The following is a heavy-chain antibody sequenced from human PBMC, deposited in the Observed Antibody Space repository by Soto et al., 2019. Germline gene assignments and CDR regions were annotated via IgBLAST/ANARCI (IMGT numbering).Heavy chain of an antibody. D-gene: IGHD2-2*01. CDR3: AKDFRGYCSSTSCSKGFDP. V-gene: IGHV3-30*18. Sequence: PGGSLRLSCAASGFTFSSYGMHWVRQAPGKGLEWVAVISYDGSNKYYADSVKGRFTISRDNSKNTLYLQMNSLRAEDTAVYYCAKDFRGYCSSTSCSKGFDPWGQGTLVTVSS. J-gene: IGHJ5*02. CDR2: ISYDGSNK. CDR1: GFTFSSYG.